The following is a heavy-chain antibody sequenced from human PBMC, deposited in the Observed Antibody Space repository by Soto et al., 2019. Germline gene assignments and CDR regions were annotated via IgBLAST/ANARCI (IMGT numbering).Heavy chain of an antibody. CDR3: ARHKGTIYYYGMDV. D-gene: IGHD3-3*01. V-gene: IGHV5-51*01. CDR2: IYPGDSDT. CDR1: GYTFTGYY. J-gene: IGHJ6*02. Sequence: GASVKVSCKASGYTFTGYYMHWVRQMPGKGLEWMGIIYPGDSDTRYSPSFQGQVTISADKSISTAYLQWSSLKASDTAMYYCARHKGTIYYYGMDVWGQGTTVTVSS.